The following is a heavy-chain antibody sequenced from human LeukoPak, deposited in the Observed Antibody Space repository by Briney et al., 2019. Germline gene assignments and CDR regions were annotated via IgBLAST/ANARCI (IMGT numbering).Heavy chain of an antibody. D-gene: IGHD6-19*01. Sequence: SETLSLTCTVSGGSMSSSDHFWGWIRQPPGKALEWLASVYYIGSTYYNPSLRSRLSISLDTSKKQLSLKLVSVTAADTAVYYCARHPAYRSGWYWYFDLWGRGTLVTVSS. CDR3: ARHPAYRSGWYWYFDL. CDR2: VYYIGST. CDR1: GGSMSSSDHF. V-gene: IGHV4-39*01. J-gene: IGHJ2*01.